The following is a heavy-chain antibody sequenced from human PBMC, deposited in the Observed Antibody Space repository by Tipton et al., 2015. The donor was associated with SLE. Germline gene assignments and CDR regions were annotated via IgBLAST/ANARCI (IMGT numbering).Heavy chain of an antibody. CDR1: GGSFSGYY. CDR2: INHSGST. D-gene: IGHD6-13*01. CDR3: ARDHSSSWYDYFDY. V-gene: IGHV4-34*01. J-gene: IGHJ4*02. Sequence: TLSLTCAVYGGSFSGYYWSWIRQPPGKGLEWIGEINHSGSTNYNPSLKSRVTISVDTSKNQFSLKLSSVTAADTAVYYCARDHSSSWYDYFDYWGQGTLVTVSS.